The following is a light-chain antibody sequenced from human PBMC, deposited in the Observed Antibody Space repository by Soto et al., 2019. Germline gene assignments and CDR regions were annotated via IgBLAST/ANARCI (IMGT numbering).Light chain of an antibody. CDR2: AAS. Sequence: DNQMTQSPSSLSASVGDRVTITCRTSQSISVYLNWYQQKPGKAPKLLIYAASSLQSGVPSRFSGSGSGTDFTLTISSLQPEDFATYYCQQSYSTPVFGPGTKVDIK. J-gene: IGKJ3*01. CDR1: QSISVY. V-gene: IGKV1-39*01. CDR3: QQSYSTPV.